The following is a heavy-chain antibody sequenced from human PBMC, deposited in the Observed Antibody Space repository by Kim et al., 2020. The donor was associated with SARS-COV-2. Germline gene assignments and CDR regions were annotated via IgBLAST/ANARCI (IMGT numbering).Heavy chain of an antibody. CDR2: ICDHGNNH. Sequence: GGSLRLSCAASGFVFGSYGMHWGRQTPGKGLEWLSVICDHGNNHNYADSVKGRFTVSRDNYKTTMYLQMDHLRAEVTGIYYCARWSGDYQNYFDHGGQGIRVTLSS. CDR3: ARWSGDYQNYFDH. D-gene: IGHD4-17*01. V-gene: IGHV3-33*08. J-gene: IGHJ4*02. CDR1: GFVFGSYG.